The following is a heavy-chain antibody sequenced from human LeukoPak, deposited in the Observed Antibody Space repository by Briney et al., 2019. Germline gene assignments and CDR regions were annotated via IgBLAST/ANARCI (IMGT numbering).Heavy chain of an antibody. D-gene: IGHD4-17*01. CDR1: GGSFSGYY. Sequence: ETLSRTCAVYGGSFSGYYWSWVRQAPGKGLEWVSLIYSGGNKFYADSVKGRFTISRDNSKNMLYLQMNSLRAEDTAVYYCALGGDYFDSWGQGTLVTVSS. J-gene: IGHJ4*02. CDR2: IYSGGNK. V-gene: IGHV3-53*01. CDR3: ALGGDYFDS.